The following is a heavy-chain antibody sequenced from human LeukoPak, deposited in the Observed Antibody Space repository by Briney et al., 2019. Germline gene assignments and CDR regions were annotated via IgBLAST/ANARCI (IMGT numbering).Heavy chain of an antibody. J-gene: IGHJ1*01. Sequence: GGSLRLSCAASGFTFDDYAMHWVRQAPGKGLEWVSGISWNSGSIGYADSVKGRFTISRDNTKSSLYLQMNSLRAEDMAVYYCARGYCGGDCYGDWGQGTLVTVSS. D-gene: IGHD2-21*02. CDR2: ISWNSGSI. CDR3: ARGYCGGDCYGD. V-gene: IGHV3-9*03. CDR1: GFTFDDYA.